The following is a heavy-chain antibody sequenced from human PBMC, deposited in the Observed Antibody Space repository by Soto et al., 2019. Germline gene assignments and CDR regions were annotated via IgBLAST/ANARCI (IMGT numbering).Heavy chain of an antibody. V-gene: IGHV3-23*01. Sequence: EVQLLESGGGLIQPGGSLRLSCEASGFTFSNYGMTWVRLAPGKGLEWVSTNSGGGGRTFYADPVKGRFTISRDNSKNTLYLQMNSLRAEDTAVYYCAKEMIASTLADFFDYWGQGTLVTVSS. CDR3: AKEMIASTLADFFDY. D-gene: IGHD2-21*01. J-gene: IGHJ4*02. CDR1: GFTFSNYG. CDR2: NSGGGGRT.